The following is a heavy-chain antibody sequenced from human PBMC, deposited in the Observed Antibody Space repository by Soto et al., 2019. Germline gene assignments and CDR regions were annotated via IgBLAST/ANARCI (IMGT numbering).Heavy chain of an antibody. Sequence: QVHLVQSGGEVKKTGATVKVSCKASGYTFTTYGFSWVRQAPGQGLELMGWINPNNGNTKYAQKFQGRVTMTTDTSTSTAYMEVRSLRSDDTAVYYCARDESAVAATLDYWGQETLVTVSS. CDR2: INPNNGNT. CDR3: ARDESAVAATLDY. D-gene: IGHD6-19*01. V-gene: IGHV1-18*01. CDR1: GYTFTTYG. J-gene: IGHJ4*02.